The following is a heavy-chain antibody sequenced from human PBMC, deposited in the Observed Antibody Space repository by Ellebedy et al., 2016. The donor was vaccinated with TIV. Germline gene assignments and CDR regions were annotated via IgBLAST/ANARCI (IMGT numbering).Heavy chain of an antibody. Sequence: PGGSLRLSCAASRFTLSSYCLHWVRYAPGDGLEWVARISHAGGNGYYADSVKGRFTISRDNSKNTLYLQMNSLRPEDTAIYYCAREDVATKTYQYGMDVWGQGTAVAVSS. V-gene: IGHV3-30*05. J-gene: IGHJ6*02. D-gene: IGHD5-12*01. CDR2: ISHAGGNG. CDR3: AREDVATKTYQYGMDV. CDR1: RFTLSSYC.